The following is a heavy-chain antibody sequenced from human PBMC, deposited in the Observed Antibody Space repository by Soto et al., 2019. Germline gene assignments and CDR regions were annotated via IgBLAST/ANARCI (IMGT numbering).Heavy chain of an antibody. CDR3: ARENINYYDSSGRFED. V-gene: IGHV4-31*03. D-gene: IGHD3-22*01. CDR2: IYYSGST. CDR1: GGSISSGGYY. Sequence: LSETLSLTCTVSGGSISSGGYYWSWIRQHPGKGLEWIGYIYYSGSTYYNPSLKSRVTISVDTSKNQFSLKLSSVTAADTAVYYCARENINYYDSSGRFEDWGQGTLVTVAS. J-gene: IGHJ4*02.